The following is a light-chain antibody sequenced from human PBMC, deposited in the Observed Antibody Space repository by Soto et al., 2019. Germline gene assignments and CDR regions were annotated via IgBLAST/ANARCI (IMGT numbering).Light chain of an antibody. CDR1: ESIGIN. J-gene: IGKJ3*01. V-gene: IGKV3-15*01. CDR3: KQDHNWPPFM. CDR2: GSS. Sequence: EIELTQYPATLSVSPGERATLSCRASESIGINLAWYQQKPGQAPRLLSYGSSNRATGIPASFSGNESGTEFALTISILQSDDCAVQYCKQDHNWPPFMFGPGTKVYFK.